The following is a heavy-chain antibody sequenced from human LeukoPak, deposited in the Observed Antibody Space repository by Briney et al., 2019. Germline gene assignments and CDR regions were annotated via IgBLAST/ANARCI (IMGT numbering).Heavy chain of an antibody. V-gene: IGHV3-53*01. CDR1: GFTVSGNY. CDR2: IYSGGRT. Sequence: GGSLRLSCAASGFTVSGNYMSWVRQAPGKGLEWVSVIYSGGRTSHADSVKGRFTISRDNSKNTLHLQMNSLRAEDTAVYHCARGEGYSFDCWGQGTLVTVSS. J-gene: IGHJ4*02. CDR3: ARGEGYSFDC.